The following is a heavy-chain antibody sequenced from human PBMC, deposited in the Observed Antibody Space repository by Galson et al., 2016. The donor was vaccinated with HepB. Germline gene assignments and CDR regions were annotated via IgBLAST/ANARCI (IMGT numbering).Heavy chain of an antibody. CDR3: ARLSPPRSRIPGAFDI. J-gene: IGHJ3*02. Sequence: TLSLTCTVSGGSINSGGNYWSWIRQNPGKGLEWIGYIYYSGNTYYNPSLKSRVTISVDTSKNQFSLKLSPVTAADTAVYYCARLSPPRSRIPGAFDIWGRGTMVTVSS. V-gene: IGHV4-31*03. CDR1: GGSINSGGNY. CDR2: IYYSGNT.